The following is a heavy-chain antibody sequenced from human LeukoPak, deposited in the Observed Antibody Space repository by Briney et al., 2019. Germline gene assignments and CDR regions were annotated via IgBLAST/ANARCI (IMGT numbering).Heavy chain of an antibody. CDR2: ISATGNYI. J-gene: IGHJ4*02. V-gene: IGHV3-21*01. Sequence: GGSLRLSCAASGFTFSSYVMNWVRQAPGKGLEWVSSISATGNYIYYADSVKGRFTISRDNAKNSLYLQMNSLRAEDTAVYYCARDRSGYTFDDWGQGTLVTVSS. CDR3: ARDRSGYTFDD. CDR1: GFTFSSYV. D-gene: IGHD5-18*01.